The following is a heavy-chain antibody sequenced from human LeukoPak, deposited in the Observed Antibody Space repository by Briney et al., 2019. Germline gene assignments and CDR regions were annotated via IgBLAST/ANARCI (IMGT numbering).Heavy chain of an antibody. Sequence: GASVKVSCKASGYTFTSYGLSWVRQAPGQGLEWMGWIPAYNGNPNYAQKLQGRVTITTDTSTSTAYTELRSLRSADTAVYFSARGEQLVQFDYWGQGTLVTVSS. V-gene: IGHV1-18*01. CDR3: ARGEQLVQFDY. CDR2: IPAYNGNP. J-gene: IGHJ4*02. D-gene: IGHD6-6*01. CDR1: GYTFTSYG.